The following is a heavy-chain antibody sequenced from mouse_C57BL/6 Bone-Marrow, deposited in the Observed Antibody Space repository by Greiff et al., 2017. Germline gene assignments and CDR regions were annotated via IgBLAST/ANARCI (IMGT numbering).Heavy chain of an antibody. CDR1: GYTFTSYW. CDR2: IDPSDSYT. V-gene: IGHV1-69*01. D-gene: IGHD6-1*01. Sequence: VQLQQPGAELVMPGASVKLSCKASGYTFTSYWMHWVKQRPGQGLEWIGEIDPSDSYTNSNQKFKGKSTLTVDKSSSTAYMQLSSLTSEDSAVYYCARSSLRGFAYWGQGTLVTVSA. CDR3: ARSSLRGFAY. J-gene: IGHJ3*01.